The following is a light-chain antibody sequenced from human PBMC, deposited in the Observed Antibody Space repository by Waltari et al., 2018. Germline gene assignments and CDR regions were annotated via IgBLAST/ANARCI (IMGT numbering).Light chain of an antibody. J-gene: IGLJ1*01. V-gene: IGLV1-40*01. CDR1: SATLGAVYA. CDR2: GND. CDR3: QSYDSSLSGHV. Sequence: QSVLTQPPSVSRARGQRVTISCTRSSATLGAVYAVHLYQQLPGRAPKLLIHGNDKRPSGVPDRFSGSKSGTSGSLAIAGLQADDETDYYCQSYDSSLSGHVFGTGTKVTVL.